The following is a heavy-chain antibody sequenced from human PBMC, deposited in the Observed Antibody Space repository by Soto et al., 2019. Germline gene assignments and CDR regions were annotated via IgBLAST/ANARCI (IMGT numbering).Heavy chain of an antibody. CDR1: GLSFSNYG. CDR2: ISDDGNSQ. V-gene: IGHV3-30*18. D-gene: IGHD6-19*01. Sequence: QVQLVELGRGAVQPGRSLTLSCTASGLSFSNYGVHWVRQAPGKGLEWVAIISDDGNSQNYAGSVKGRFTISRDNFKNTVYLQMDRLRGDDTAVYYCAKDRYSSSPGHLEYWGQGTLVTVSS. J-gene: IGHJ4*02. CDR3: AKDRYSSSPGHLEY.